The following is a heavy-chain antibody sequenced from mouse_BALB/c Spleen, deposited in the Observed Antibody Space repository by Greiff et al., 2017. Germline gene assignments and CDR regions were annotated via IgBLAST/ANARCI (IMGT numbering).Heavy chain of an antibody. J-gene: IGHJ4*01. CDR2: IRNKANGYTT. D-gene: IGHD6-1*01. Sequence: EVHLVESGGGLVQPGGSLRLSCATSGFTFTDYYMSWVRQPPGKALEWLGFIRNKANGYTTEYSASVKGRFTISRDNSQSILYLQMNTLRAEDSATYYCARDASYAMDYWGQGTSVTVSS. CDR1: GFTFTDYY. V-gene: IGHV7-3*02. CDR3: ARDASYAMDY.